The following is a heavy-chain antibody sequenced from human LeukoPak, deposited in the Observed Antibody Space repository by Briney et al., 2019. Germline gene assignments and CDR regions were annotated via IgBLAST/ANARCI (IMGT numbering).Heavy chain of an antibody. CDR2: IYSGGNT. CDR1: GITVSGNY. J-gene: IGHJ5*02. CDR3: ARLVTGTTVINSGWFDP. Sequence: GGSLRLSCAASGITVSGNYMAWVRQAPGKGLEWASVIYSGGNTYNADSVKGRFSISRDNSKNTVYLQMNGLRVEDTAVYYCARLVTGTTVINSGWFDPWGRGTLVTVSS. V-gene: IGHV3-66*04. D-gene: IGHD4-23*01.